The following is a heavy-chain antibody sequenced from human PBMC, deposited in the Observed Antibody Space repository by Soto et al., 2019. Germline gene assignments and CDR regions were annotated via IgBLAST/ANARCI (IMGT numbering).Heavy chain of an antibody. V-gene: IGHV3-30*18. J-gene: IGHJ4*02. D-gene: IGHD2-2*01. Sequence: GGSLRLSCAASGFTFSIYGMHWVRKAPGKGLEWVPVISYDGSNKYYADSVKGRFTISRDNSKNTLYLEMNSLRAEDTAVYYCAKDTHPKGVPAATTDLGQGTLVTVSS. CDR2: ISYDGSNK. CDR3: AKDTHPKGVPAATTD. CDR1: GFTFSIYG.